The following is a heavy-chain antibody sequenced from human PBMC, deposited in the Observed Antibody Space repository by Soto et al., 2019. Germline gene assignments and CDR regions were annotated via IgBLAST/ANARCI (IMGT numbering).Heavy chain of an antibody. V-gene: IGHV4-34*01. CDR1: GGSFSGYY. CDR2: INHSGST. D-gene: IGHD3-22*01. Sequence: PSETLSLTCAVYGGSFSGYYWSWIRQPPGKGLEWIGEINHSGSTNYNPSLKSRVAISVDTSKNQFSLKLSSVTAADTAVYYCARTVLYYFDSSGYYVGTHDAFDIWGKGTMVTVS. CDR3: ARTVLYYFDSSGYYVGTHDAFDI. J-gene: IGHJ3*02.